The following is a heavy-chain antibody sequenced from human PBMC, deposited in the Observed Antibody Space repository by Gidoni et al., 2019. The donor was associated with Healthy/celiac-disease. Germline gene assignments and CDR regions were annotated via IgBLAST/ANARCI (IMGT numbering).Heavy chain of an antibody. CDR1: GFTFRSYA. CDR2: ISGSGGST. D-gene: IGHD3-22*01. CDR3: AKGLTMIVVVTPNDY. J-gene: IGHJ4*02. Sequence: VQLLSSGGGLVQPGGSLRLSCAASGFTFRSYAMSWVRQSPGKGLEWVSAISGSGGSTYYADSVKGRFTISRDNSKNTLYLQMNSLRAEDTAVYYCAKGLTMIVVVTPNDYWGQGTLVTVSS. V-gene: IGHV3-23*01.